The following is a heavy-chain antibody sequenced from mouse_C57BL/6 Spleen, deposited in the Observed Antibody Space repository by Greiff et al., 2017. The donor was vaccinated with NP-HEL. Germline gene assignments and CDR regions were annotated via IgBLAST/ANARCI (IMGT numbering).Heavy chain of an antibody. Sequence: QVQLQQSGAELVRPGTSVKMSCKASGYTFTNYWIGWAKQRPGHGLEWIGDIYPGGGYTNYNEKFKGKATLTADKSSSTAYMQFSSLTSEDSAMYYCARSSSGGYFDVWGKGTTVTDAS. CDR1: GYTFTNYW. D-gene: IGHD3-1*01. CDR3: ARSSSGGYFDV. CDR2: IYPGGGYT. V-gene: IGHV1-63*01. J-gene: IGHJ1*03.